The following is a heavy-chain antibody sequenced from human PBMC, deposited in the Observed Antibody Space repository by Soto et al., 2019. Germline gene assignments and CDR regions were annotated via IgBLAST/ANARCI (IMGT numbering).Heavy chain of an antibody. CDR1: GFTFSDPY. CDR2: IKNRANSYTT. V-gene: IGHV3-72*01. J-gene: IGHJ6*02. CDR3: ARAPSYYGSGSPL. Sequence: PGGSLRLSCAASGFTFSDPYVDWVRQAPGKGLEWVGRIKNRANSYTTEYAASVKGRFTISRDDSKNSVYLQMNSLKTEDTAVYYCARAPSYYGSGSPLWGQGTTVTVSS. D-gene: IGHD3-10*01.